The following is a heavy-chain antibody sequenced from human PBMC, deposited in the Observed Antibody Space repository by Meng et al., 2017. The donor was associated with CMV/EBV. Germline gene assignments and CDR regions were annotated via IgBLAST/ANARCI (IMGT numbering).Heavy chain of an antibody. CDR2: INPSGGST. V-gene: IGHV1-46*01. J-gene: IGHJ6*02. Sequence: ASVKVSCKASGYTFTSYYMHWVRQAPGQGLEWMGIINPSGGSTSYAQKFQGRVTMTRDTSTSTVYMELSSLRSEDTAVYYCARDPARITIFGVVTSYGMDVRGQGTTVTVSS. D-gene: IGHD3-3*01. CDR1: GYTFTSYY. CDR3: ARDPARITIFGVVTSYGMDV.